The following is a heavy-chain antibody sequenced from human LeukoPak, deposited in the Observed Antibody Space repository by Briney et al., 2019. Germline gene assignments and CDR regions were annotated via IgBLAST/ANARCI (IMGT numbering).Heavy chain of an antibody. Sequence: GGSLRLSCAASGYTFSSHGLTWVRQAPGKGLEWVSAISGSGGSTYYADSVKGRFTISRDNSKNTLYLQMNSLRAEDTAVYYCAKDRVVRGVRHFDYWGQGTLVTVSS. CDR3: AKDRVVRGVRHFDY. CDR1: GYTFSSHG. V-gene: IGHV3-23*01. CDR2: ISGSGGST. J-gene: IGHJ4*02. D-gene: IGHD3-10*01.